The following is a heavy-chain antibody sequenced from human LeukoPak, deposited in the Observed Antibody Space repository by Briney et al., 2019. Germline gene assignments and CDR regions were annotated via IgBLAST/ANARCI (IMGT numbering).Heavy chain of an antibody. CDR2: IYYSGST. D-gene: IGHD2-15*01. CDR3: ARGIVVVVAGARAFDI. CDR1: GGSISSYY. Sequence: SETLSLTCTVSGGSISSYYWSWIRQPPGKGPEWIGYIYYSGSTNYNPSLKSRVTISVDTSKNQFSLKLSSVTAADTAVYYCARGIVVVVAGARAFDIWGQGTMVTVSS. V-gene: IGHV4-59*01. J-gene: IGHJ3*02.